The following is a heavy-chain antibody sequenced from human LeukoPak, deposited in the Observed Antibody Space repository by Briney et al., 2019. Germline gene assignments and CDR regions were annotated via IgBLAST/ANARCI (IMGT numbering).Heavy chain of an antibody. CDR1: GYTFTGYY. J-gene: IGHJ6*02. D-gene: IGHD6-13*01. V-gene: IGHV1-2*06. CDR2: INPNSGGT. CDR3: AVQGDRYSSSWVPDDYYYGMDV. Sequence: GASVKVSCKASGYTFTGYYMLWVRQAPGQGLEWMGRINPNSGGTNYAQKFQGRVTMTRDTSISTAYMELSRLRSDDTAVYYCAVQGDRYSSSWVPDDYYYGMDVWGQGTTVTVSS.